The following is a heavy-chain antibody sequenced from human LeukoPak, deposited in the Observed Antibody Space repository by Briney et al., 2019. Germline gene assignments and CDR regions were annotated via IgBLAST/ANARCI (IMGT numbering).Heavy chain of an antibody. CDR3: AAGTGIVGVDAFDI. J-gene: IGHJ3*02. CDR1: GFTFSSYW. CDR2: INSDGSST. Sequence: GGSLRLSCAASGFTFSSYWIHWVRQAPGKGLVWVSRINSDGSSTSYADSVKGRFTISRDNAKNTLYLQMNSLRAEDTAVYYCAAGTGIVGVDAFDIWGQGTMVTVSS. V-gene: IGHV3-74*01. D-gene: IGHD1-26*01.